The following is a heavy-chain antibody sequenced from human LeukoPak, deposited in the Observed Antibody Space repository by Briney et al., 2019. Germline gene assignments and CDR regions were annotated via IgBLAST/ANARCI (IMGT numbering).Heavy chain of an antibody. J-gene: IGHJ4*02. CDR1: GFAFSNYA. Sequence: PGGSLRLSCAASGFAFSNYAMIWVRQAPGKGLEWVSYISSSGSTIYYADSVKGRFTISRDNAKNSLYLQMNSLRAEDTAVYYCARDGGSSSWSFDYWGQGTLVTVSS. V-gene: IGHV3-48*03. CDR2: ISSSGSTI. D-gene: IGHD6-13*01. CDR3: ARDGGSSSWSFDY.